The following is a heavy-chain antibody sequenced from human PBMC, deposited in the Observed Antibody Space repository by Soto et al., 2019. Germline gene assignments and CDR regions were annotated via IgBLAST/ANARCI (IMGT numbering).Heavy chain of an antibody. CDR3: AKSRSSTTENNWFDP. CDR2: ISGSGGST. J-gene: IGHJ5*02. CDR1: GFTFSSYA. D-gene: IGHD4-17*01. Sequence: GGSLRLSCAASGFTFSSYAMSWVRQAPGKGLEWVSAISGSGGSTYYADSVKGRFTISRDNSKNTLYLQMNSLRAEDTAVYYCAKSRSSTTENNWFDPWGQGTLVTVSS. V-gene: IGHV3-23*01.